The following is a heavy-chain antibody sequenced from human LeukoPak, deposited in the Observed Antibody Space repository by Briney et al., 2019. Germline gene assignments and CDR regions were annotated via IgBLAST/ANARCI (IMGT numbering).Heavy chain of an antibody. CDR3: ARGGGYEYYYGSGSYYLDY. V-gene: IGHV1-2*02. CDR2: INPNSGGT. J-gene: IGHJ4*02. D-gene: IGHD3-10*01. CDR1: GYTFTGYY. Sequence: ASVKVSCKASGYTFTGYYMHWVRQAPGQGLEWMGWINPNSGGTNYAQKLQGRVTMTTDTSTSTAYMELRSLRSDDTAVYYCARGGGYEYYYGSGSYYLDYWGQGTLVTVSS.